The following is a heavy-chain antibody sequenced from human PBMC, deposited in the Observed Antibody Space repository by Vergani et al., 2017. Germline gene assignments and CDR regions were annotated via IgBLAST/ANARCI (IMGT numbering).Heavy chain of an antibody. CDR3: ARDIGADNWFDP. J-gene: IGHJ5*02. CDR2: MNPNSGGT. CDR1: GYTFTSYD. D-gene: IGHD1-26*01. Sequence: QVQLVQSGAEVKKPGASVKVSCKASGYTFTSYDINWVRQATGQGLEWMGWMNPNSGGTNYAQKFQGRVTMTRDTSISTAYMELSRLRSDDTAVYYCARDIGADNWFDPWGQGTLVNVSS. V-gene: IGHV1-2*02.